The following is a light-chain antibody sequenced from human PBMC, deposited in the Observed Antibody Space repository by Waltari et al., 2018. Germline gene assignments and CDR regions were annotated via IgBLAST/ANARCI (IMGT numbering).Light chain of an antibody. Sequence: EIVLTQSPDTLSFSPGESATLSCRASQSISKYLAWYQQKPGQAPRLLIYHASSRSTGIQDRFSGRGYGTDFSLTISRLEPEDFAVYYCQHYVSLPATFGQGTKLEIK. V-gene: IGKV3-20*01. CDR3: QHYVSLPAT. J-gene: IGKJ1*01. CDR2: HAS. CDR1: QSISKY.